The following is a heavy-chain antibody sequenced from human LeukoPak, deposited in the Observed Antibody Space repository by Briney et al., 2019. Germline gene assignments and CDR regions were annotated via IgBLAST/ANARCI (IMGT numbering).Heavy chain of an antibody. V-gene: IGHV1-2*02. J-gene: IGHJ4*02. Sequence: GASVKVSCKASGYSFTGYYMHWVRQAPGQGLEWMAWINPNSGGTNYAQKFQGRVTMTRDTSISTAYMELSRLRSDDTAVYYCARVWRASGYDWGFDYWGQGTLVTVSS. CDR1: GYSFTGYY. D-gene: IGHD5-12*01. CDR2: INPNSGGT. CDR3: ARVWRASGYDWGFDY.